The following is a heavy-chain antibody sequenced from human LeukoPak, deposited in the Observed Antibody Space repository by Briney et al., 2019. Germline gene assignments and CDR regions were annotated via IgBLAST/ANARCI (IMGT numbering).Heavy chain of an antibody. CDR2: ISSSSSYI. J-gene: IGHJ4*02. Sequence: GGSLRLSCAASGFTFSSYSMNWVRQAPGKGLEWVSCISSSSSYIYYADSVKGRFTISRDNAKNSLYLQMNSLRVEDTAVYYCARAHNWRYGTFDYWGQGTLVTVSS. D-gene: IGHD1-20*01. CDR3: ARAHNWRYGTFDY. CDR1: GFTFSSYS. V-gene: IGHV3-21*01.